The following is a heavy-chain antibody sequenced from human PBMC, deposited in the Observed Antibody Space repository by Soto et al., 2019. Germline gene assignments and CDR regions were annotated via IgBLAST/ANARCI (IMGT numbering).Heavy chain of an antibody. D-gene: IGHD6-19*01. CDR2: ISSDGSK. Sequence: LRLSCAASGFTVSSNYMSWVRQAPGKGPEWVSVISSDGSKYYADSVKVRFTISRDNSKNTLYLQMNSLRAEDTAVYFCARDVSSGWYYFDYWGQGTLVTVSS. V-gene: IGHV3-66*01. CDR3: ARDVSSGWYYFDY. J-gene: IGHJ4*02. CDR1: GFTVSSNY.